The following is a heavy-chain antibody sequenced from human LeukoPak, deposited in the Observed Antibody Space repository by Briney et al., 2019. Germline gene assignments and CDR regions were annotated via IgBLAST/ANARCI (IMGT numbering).Heavy chain of an antibody. V-gene: IGHV3-33*01. D-gene: IGHD3-10*01. CDR1: GFTFSSYG. CDR2: IWNDGSNK. Sequence: GGSLRLSCAASGFTFSSYGMHWVRQAPGKGLEWVAVIWNDGSNKYYADSVKGRFTISRDNSKNTLYLQMNTLRAEDTAMYFCVGAPYYYASGTFSPFDYWGQGTLVTVSS. J-gene: IGHJ4*02. CDR3: VGAPYYYASGTFSPFDY.